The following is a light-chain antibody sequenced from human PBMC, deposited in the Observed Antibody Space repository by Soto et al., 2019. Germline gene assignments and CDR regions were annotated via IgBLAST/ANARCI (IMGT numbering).Light chain of an antibody. CDR2: SAS. CDR1: QSISSY. V-gene: IGKV1-39*01. CDR3: QQGYSTPT. Sequence: DIQMTQSPSSLSASVGDRVTITCRASQSISSYLNWYQQKPGKAPNILIYSASSLQSGVPSRFSGSGSGTDFTLTISSLQPEDFATYYCQQGYSTPTFGGGTKVEIK. J-gene: IGKJ4*01.